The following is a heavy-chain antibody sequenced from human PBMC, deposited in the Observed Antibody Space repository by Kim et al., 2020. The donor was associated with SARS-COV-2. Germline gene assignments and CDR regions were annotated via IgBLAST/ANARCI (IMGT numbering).Heavy chain of an antibody. V-gene: IGHV3-23*01. CDR1: GFTFSNYA. CDR2: IRGGGANP. Sequence: GGSLRLSCAASGFTFSNYAMNWVRQAPGKWLEWVSSIRGGGANPNYADSVKGRFTISRDNSKNTLYLQMNSLTGDDTAVYYCAECRYRHGSGAVDMWG. CDR3: AECRYRHGSGAVDM. J-gene: IGHJ3*02. D-gene: IGHD3-10*01.